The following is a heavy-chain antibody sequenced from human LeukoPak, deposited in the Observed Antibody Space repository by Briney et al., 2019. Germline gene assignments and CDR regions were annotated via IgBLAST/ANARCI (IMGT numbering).Heavy chain of an antibody. J-gene: IGHJ4*02. CDR2: IYTSGST. V-gene: IGHV4-4*07. Sequence: SETLSLTCTVSGGSISSYYWSWIRQPAGKGLEWIGRIYTSGSTNYNPSLKSRVTMSVDTSKNQCSLKLSSVTAADTAVYYCARGYSSGWTLYYFDYWGQGTLVTVSS. CDR3: ARGYSSGWTLYYFDY. CDR1: GGSISSYY. D-gene: IGHD6-19*01.